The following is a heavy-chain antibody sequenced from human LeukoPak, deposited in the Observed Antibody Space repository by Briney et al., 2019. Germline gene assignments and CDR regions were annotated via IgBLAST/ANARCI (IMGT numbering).Heavy chain of an antibody. V-gene: IGHV3-30*02. D-gene: IGHD2-2*01. CDR3: AKANTVAVPDDLGSKYYYYYMDV. CDR1: GFTLSTYG. Sequence: PGGSLRLSCAASGFTLSTYGMNWVRQAPGKGLEWVAFIRYDGSTKYYADSVKGRFTVSRDNSNNTLYLHMNSLRVEDTAVYHCAKANTVAVPDDLGSKYYYYYMDVWGKGTTVTVSS. J-gene: IGHJ6*03. CDR2: IRYDGSTK.